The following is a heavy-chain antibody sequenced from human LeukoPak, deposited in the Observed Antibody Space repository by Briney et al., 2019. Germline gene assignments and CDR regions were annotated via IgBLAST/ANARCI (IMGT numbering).Heavy chain of an antibody. CDR1: GYTFTSYD. CDR3: ARGRYGSGTYRFDY. CDR2: MNPNSGNT. Sequence: ASVKVSCKSSGYTFTSYDINWVRQATGQGLEWMGWMNPNSGNTGYAQKFQGRVTITRNTSISTAYMELSSLRSEDTAVYYCARGRYGSGTYRFDYWGQGTLVTVSS. V-gene: IGHV1-8*03. J-gene: IGHJ4*02. D-gene: IGHD3-10*01.